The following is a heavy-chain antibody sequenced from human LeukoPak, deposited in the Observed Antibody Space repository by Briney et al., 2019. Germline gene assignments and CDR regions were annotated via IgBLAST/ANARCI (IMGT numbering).Heavy chain of an antibody. D-gene: IGHD4-11*01. Sequence: SVKVSCNASGGTFSSYAISWVRHAPGQGLEWMGGIIPIFGTANYAQKFQGRVTITTDESTSTAYMELSSLRSEDTAVYYCARSDYSNSASYYYYYMDVWGKGTTVTVSS. V-gene: IGHV1-69*05. CDR3: ARSDYSNSASYYYYYMDV. CDR2: IIPIFGTA. CDR1: GGTFSSYA. J-gene: IGHJ6*03.